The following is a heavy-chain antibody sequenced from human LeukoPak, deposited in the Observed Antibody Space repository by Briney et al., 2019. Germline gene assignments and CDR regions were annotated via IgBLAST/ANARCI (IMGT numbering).Heavy chain of an antibody. D-gene: IGHD6-13*01. CDR3: VRGQQPFDF. J-gene: IGHJ4*02. CDR1: GLTVSSNY. Sequence: GGSRRLSCAASGLTVSSNYMNWVRQAPGKGLEWVSVIHSGGSTYYADSVKGRFTISRDNSKNMLYLQMTSLRADDTAVYYCVRGQQPFDFWGQRTLVTVSS. CDR2: IHSGGST. V-gene: IGHV3-53*01.